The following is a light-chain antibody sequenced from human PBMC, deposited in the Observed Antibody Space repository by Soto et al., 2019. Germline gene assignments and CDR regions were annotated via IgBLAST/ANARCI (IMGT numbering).Light chain of an antibody. Sequence: QSALTQPPSASGSPGQSVTISCTGTSSDVGSYNYVSWYQQHPGKAPKLLTYEVTKRPSGVPDRFSGSKSGNTASLTVSGLQAEEEAVYYCSSYAGSNTVVFGGGTKLTVL. J-gene: IGLJ2*01. CDR3: SSYAGSNTVV. CDR1: SSDVGSYNY. V-gene: IGLV2-8*01. CDR2: EVT.